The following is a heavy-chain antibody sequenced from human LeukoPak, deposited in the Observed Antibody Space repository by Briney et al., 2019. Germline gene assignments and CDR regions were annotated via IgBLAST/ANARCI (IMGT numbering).Heavy chain of an antibody. CDR3: ARDSSSGGFDY. Sequence: SVKVSCKASGGTFSSYTISWVRQTPGQGLEWMGRIIPILGIANYAQKFQGRVTITADKSTSTAYMELSSLRSEDTAVYYCARDSSSGGFDYWGQGTLVTVSS. V-gene: IGHV1-69*04. CDR1: GGTFSSYT. D-gene: IGHD6-6*01. J-gene: IGHJ4*02. CDR2: IIPILGIA.